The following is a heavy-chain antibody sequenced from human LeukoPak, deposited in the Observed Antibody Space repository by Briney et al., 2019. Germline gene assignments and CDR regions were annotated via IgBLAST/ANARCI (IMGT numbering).Heavy chain of an antibody. V-gene: IGHV3-23*01. J-gene: IGHJ4*02. CDR1: GFTFSRYA. CDR2: ISGSGGST. CDR3: AKGPHYYDSSGYDY. D-gene: IGHD3-22*01. Sequence: GGSLRLSCAASGFTFSRYAMSWVRQAPGKGREWVSAISGSGGSTYYADSVKGRFTISRDNSKNTLYLQMNRLRAEDTAVYYCAKGPHYYDSSGYDYWGQGTLVTVSS.